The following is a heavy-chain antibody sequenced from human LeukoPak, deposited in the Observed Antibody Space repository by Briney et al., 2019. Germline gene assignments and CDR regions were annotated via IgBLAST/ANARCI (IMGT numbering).Heavy chain of an antibody. Sequence: GESLRTSFKGSGYRFTSYWISWVRPMPGKGPEWIGRIDPSDSYTNYSPSFQGHVTISADKSISTAYLQWSSLKASDTAMYYCARRVGGYSYGIIDYWGQGTLVSVSS. J-gene: IGHJ4*02. CDR1: GYRFTSYW. D-gene: IGHD5-18*01. V-gene: IGHV5-10-1*01. CDR3: ARRVGGYSYGIIDY. CDR2: IDPSDSYT.